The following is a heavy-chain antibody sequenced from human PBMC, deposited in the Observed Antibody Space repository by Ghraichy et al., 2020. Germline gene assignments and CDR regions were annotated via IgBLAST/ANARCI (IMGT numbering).Heavy chain of an antibody. CDR3: ARGYCSGTNCFTGGMDY. J-gene: IGHJ4*02. Sequence: SETLSLTCTVSGGSISSSSYYWSWVRQPAGKGLEWIGRIYTSGSTNYNPSLNSRVTLSLDTSKNQFSLKLSSVTATDTAVYYCARGYCSGTNCFTGGMDYWGQGTLVTVSS. V-gene: IGHV4-61*02. CDR1: GGSISSSSYY. D-gene: IGHD2-2*02. CDR2: IYTSGST.